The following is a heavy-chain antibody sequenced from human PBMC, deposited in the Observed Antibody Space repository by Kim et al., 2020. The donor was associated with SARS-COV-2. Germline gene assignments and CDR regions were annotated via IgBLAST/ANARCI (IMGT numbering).Heavy chain of an antibody. V-gene: IGHV3-48*03. CDR3: ARGTAFYFEH. J-gene: IGHJ4*02. D-gene: IGHD2-8*02. Sequence: FYAASVKVRFTVSRDNAKNSLHLQMNSLTAEDTAVYYCARGTAFYFEHWGQGALVTVSS.